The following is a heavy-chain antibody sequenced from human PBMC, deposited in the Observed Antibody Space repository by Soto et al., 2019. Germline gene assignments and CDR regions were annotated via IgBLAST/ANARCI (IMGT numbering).Heavy chain of an antibody. J-gene: IGHJ4*02. CDR3: ARDCGAYGSGCYYFDY. V-gene: IGHV1-69*01. CDR2: IIPIFGTA. D-gene: IGHD3-10*01. CDR1: GGTFSSYA. Sequence: QVQLVQSGAEVKKPGSSVKVSCKASGGTFSSYAISWVRQAPGHGLEWMGGIIPIFGTAHYAQKFQGRVTITADESTSTADTELSSVRSEDTAVYYCARDCGAYGSGCYYFDYWGQGTLVTVSS.